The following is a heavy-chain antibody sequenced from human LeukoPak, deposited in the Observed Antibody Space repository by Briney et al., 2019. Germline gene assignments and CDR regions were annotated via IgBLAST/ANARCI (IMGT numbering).Heavy chain of an antibody. CDR1: GYRLTDNW. J-gene: IGHJ4*02. CDR3: VRFGLPSSLDY. D-gene: IGHD6-13*01. Sequence: GESLKISCKISGYRLTDNWIGWVRQVPGKGLEWMGLIYPGDSDTRYSPSFQGQVTFSVDMSISTAYLQLSGLRASDTAIYYYVRFGLPSSLDYWGQGTLVTVSS. V-gene: IGHV5-51*01. CDR2: IYPGDSDT.